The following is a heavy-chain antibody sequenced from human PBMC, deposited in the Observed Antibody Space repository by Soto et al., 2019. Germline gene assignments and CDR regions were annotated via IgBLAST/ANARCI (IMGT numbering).Heavy chain of an antibody. Sequence: SLRLSCAASGFTFSSYWMHWVRQAPGKGLVWVSRINSDESSTSYADSVKGRFTISRDNAKNTLYRQMNSLRAEDTAVYYCARDGEADLNYYYYYGMDVWGKGTTVTVSS. V-gene: IGHV3-74*01. CDR2: INSDESST. CDR1: GFTFSSYW. CDR3: ARDGEADLNYYYYYGMDV. J-gene: IGHJ6*04. D-gene: IGHD2-21*01.